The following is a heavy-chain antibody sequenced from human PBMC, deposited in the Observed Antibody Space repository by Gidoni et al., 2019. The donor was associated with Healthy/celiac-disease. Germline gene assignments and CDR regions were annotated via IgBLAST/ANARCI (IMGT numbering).Heavy chain of an antibody. D-gene: IGHD3-10*01. J-gene: IGHJ3*02. CDR1: GGSISSGVYY. V-gene: IGHV4-30-4*01. CDR3: AREWIPFMVRGVNDAFDI. CDR2: IYYSGST. Sequence: QVQLQESGPGLVKPSQTLSLTCTVSGGSISSGVYYWSWIRQPPGKGLEWIGYIYYSGSTYYNPSLKSRVTISVDTSKNQFSLKLSSVTAADTAVYYCAREWIPFMVRGVNDAFDIWGQGTMVTVSS.